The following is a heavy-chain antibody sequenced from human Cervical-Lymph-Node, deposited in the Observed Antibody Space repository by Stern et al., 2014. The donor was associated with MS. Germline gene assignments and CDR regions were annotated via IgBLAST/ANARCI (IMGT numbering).Heavy chain of an antibody. V-gene: IGHV1-3*04. J-gene: IGHJ5*01. CDR1: GHTFA. CDR2: IITGNGDT. CDR3: TSLSGPLDS. D-gene: IGHD3-10*01. Sequence: QVQLVQSGAEAKKPGASVKVSCKASGHTFAVHWVRQAPGQRLEWMGRIITGNGDTNYSQKFHGRVTITRDTFASTAYMELRSLRSEDTAVYYCTSLSGPLDSWGQGTLVTVSS.